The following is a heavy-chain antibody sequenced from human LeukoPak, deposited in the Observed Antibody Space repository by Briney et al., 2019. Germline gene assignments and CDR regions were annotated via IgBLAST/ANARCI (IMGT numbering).Heavy chain of an antibody. Sequence: SETLSLICAVYGGSFSGYYWSWIRQPPGKGLEWIGEINHSGSTNYNPSLKSRVTISVDTSKNQFSLKLSSVTAADTAVCYCARGYYDFWSGYQNYFDYWGQGTLVTVSS. CDR1: GGSFSGYY. J-gene: IGHJ4*02. CDR2: INHSGST. D-gene: IGHD3-3*01. V-gene: IGHV4-34*01. CDR3: ARGYYDFWSGYQNYFDY.